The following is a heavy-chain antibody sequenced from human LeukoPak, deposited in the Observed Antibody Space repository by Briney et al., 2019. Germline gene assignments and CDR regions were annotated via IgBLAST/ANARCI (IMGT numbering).Heavy chain of an antibody. J-gene: IGHJ4*02. CDR1: GYTFTNYG. CDR2: ISTYNGNT. D-gene: IGHD2-2*01. CDR3: AREGQLLLDS. V-gene: IGHV1-18*04. Sequence: GASVKVSCRASGYTFTNYGISWVRQAPGQGLEWMGWISTYNGNTNYAQKLKGRVTMTTDTPTRTAYMELRSLRSDDTAVYYCAREGQLLLDSWGQGTLVTVSA.